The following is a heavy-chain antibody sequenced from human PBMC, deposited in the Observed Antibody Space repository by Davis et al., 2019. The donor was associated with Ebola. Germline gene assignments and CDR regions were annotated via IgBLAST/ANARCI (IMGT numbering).Heavy chain of an antibody. CDR1: GFTFGNYA. CDR3: ASLYDFNEPHLDH. CDR2: ISASGGTT. V-gene: IGHV3-23*01. J-gene: IGHJ4*02. D-gene: IGHD3/OR15-3a*01. Sequence: PGGSLRLSCAASGFTFGNYAMSWVRQVPGKGLEWVSGISASGGTTYDAASVKGRFTISRDNSNSTLFLQMNSLRAEDTAVYYCASLYDFNEPHLDHWGQGTLVTVTS.